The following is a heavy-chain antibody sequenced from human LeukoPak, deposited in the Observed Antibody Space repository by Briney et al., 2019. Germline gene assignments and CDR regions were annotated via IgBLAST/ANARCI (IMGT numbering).Heavy chain of an antibody. Sequence: PGGSLRLSCAASGFTFSSYEMNWVRQAPGKGLEWVSSISSSSSYIYYADSVKGRFTISRDNAKNSLYLQMNSLRAEDTAVYYCWVVAASYGMDVWGKGTTVTVSS. CDR2: ISSSSSYI. CDR1: GFTFSSYE. D-gene: IGHD2-15*01. CDR3: WVVAASYGMDV. V-gene: IGHV3-21*01. J-gene: IGHJ6*04.